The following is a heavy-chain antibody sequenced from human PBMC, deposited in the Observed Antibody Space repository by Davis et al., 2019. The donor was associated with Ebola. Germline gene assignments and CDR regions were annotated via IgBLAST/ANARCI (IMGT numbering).Heavy chain of an antibody. Sequence: GGSLRLSCAASGFTFDDYAMHWVRQVPGKGLEWVSGISGNSGTIGYADSVKGRFTISRDNAKNSLYLQMNSLGAEDTALYYCAKGLRTKLWLRYYYYGMDVWGKGTTVTVSS. V-gene: IGHV3-9*01. CDR3: AKGLRTKLWLRYYYYGMDV. D-gene: IGHD5-12*01. CDR2: ISGNSGTI. CDR1: GFTFDDYA. J-gene: IGHJ6*04.